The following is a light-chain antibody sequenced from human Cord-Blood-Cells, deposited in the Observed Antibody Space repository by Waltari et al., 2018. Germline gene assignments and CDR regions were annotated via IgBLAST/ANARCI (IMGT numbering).Light chain of an antibody. CDR2: GAS. V-gene: IGKV3-20*01. CDR3: QQYGSSPVT. CDR1: QSVSSSY. Sequence: EIGLTPSPGPLFLSPGGRTTLPCRARQSVSSSYLAWYQQKPGQAPRLLIYGASSRATGIPDRFSGSGSGTDFTLTISRLEPEDFAVYYCQQYGSSPVTFGGGTKVEIK. J-gene: IGKJ4*01.